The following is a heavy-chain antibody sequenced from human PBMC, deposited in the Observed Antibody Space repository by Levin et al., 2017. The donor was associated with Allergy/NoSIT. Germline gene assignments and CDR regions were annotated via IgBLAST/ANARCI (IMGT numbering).Heavy chain of an antibody. CDR1: GFTFSSYS. D-gene: IGHD6-13*01. J-gene: IGHJ4*02. CDR2: ISSSSSYI. CDR3: ARGGYSSSWYLVY. Sequence: GESLKISCAASGFTFSSYSMNWVRQAPGKGLEWVSSISSSSSYIYYADSVKGRFTISRDNAKNSLYLQMNSLRAEDTAVYYCARGGYSSSWYLVYWGQGTLVTVSS. V-gene: IGHV3-21*01.